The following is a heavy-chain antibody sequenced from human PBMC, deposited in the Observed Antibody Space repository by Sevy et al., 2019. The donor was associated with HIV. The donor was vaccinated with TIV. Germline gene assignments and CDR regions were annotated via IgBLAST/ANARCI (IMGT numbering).Heavy chain of an antibody. CDR1: GFTFSSYS. J-gene: IGHJ4*02. CDR2: ISSSSSYI. D-gene: IGHD6-13*01. Sequence: GGSLRLSCAASGFTFSSYSMNWVRRAPGKGLEWVSSISSSSSYIYYADSVKGRFTISRDNAKNSLYLQMNSLRAEDTAVYYCATLGGSSSWYGDTYYFDYWGQGTLVTVSS. CDR3: ATLGGSSSWYGDTYYFDY. V-gene: IGHV3-21*01.